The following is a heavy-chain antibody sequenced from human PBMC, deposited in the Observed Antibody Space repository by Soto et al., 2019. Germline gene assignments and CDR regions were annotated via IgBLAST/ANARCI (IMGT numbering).Heavy chain of an antibody. CDR2: IYYSGST. D-gene: IGHD1-26*01. J-gene: IGHJ4*02. Sequence: ETLSLTCTVSGGSISSSSYYWGWIRQSPGKGLEWIGSIYYSGSTYYNPSLKSRVTISVETSKNQFSLKVSSVTAADTAVYYCARPRVGATPGYFDYWGQGTLVTVSS. CDR1: GGSISSSSYY. V-gene: IGHV4-39*01. CDR3: ARPRVGATPGYFDY.